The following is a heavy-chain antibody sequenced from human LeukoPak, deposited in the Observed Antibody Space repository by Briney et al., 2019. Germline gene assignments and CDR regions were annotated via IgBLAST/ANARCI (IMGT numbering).Heavy chain of an antibody. Sequence: ASVKVSCKASGYTFTAYYMHWVRQAPGQGLEWMGWINPNSGGTNYAQKFQGRVTMTRDTSISTAYMELSRLRSDDTAVYYCARLSSSGYYYFGAFDIWGQGTMVTVSS. CDR2: INPNSGGT. CDR3: ARLSSSGYYYFGAFDI. CDR1: GYTFTAYY. D-gene: IGHD3-22*01. J-gene: IGHJ3*02. V-gene: IGHV1-2*02.